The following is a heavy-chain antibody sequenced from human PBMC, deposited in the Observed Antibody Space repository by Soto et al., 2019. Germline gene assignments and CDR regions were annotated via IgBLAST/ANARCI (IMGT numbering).Heavy chain of an antibody. CDR1: GESFSGYY. D-gene: IGHD2-8*02. CDR3: AKGGRFPEAGYCFLDA. CDR2: INDSGST. V-gene: IGHV4-34*01. J-gene: IGHJ6*04. Sequence: QVQLQQRGAGLLKPSETLSLTCVVDGESFSGYYWTWIRQPPGKGLEWIGEINDSGSTNHKPSLKSRVTMSIDTSKNQFSLNLRSVTAANTGVYYCAKGGRFPEAGYCFLDAWGNGTTVTVSS.